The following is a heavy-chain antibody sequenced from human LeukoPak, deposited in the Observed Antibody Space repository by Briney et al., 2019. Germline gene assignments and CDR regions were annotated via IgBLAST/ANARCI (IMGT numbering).Heavy chain of an antibody. CDR2: INTNGTST. CDR1: GFTFSSYW. CDR3: ALSRTLDY. D-gene: IGHD3-16*02. J-gene: IGHJ4*02. V-gene: IGHV3-74*01. Sequence: GGPLRLSCAASGFTFSSYWMYWVRQAPGKGLVWVSRINTNGTSTSYADSVRGRFTISRDNAKNTLYLQMNSLRPEDTAVYYCALSRTLDYWGQGTLVTVSS.